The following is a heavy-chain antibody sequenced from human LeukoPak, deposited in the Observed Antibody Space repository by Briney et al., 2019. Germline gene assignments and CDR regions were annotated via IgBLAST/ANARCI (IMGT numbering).Heavy chain of an antibody. CDR1: GYTFTGYY. Sequence: ASVELSCKASGYTFTGYYMHWVRQAPGQGLGWMGWINPNSGGTNYAQKFQGWGTRTRATATSTAYLEMSKLRSDDPAAYHYVTREPGEYYFDYWGQGTLVTVSS. J-gene: IGHJ4*02. CDR3: VTREPGEYYFDY. V-gene: IGHV1-2*04. D-gene: IGHD3-16*01. CDR2: INPNSGGT.